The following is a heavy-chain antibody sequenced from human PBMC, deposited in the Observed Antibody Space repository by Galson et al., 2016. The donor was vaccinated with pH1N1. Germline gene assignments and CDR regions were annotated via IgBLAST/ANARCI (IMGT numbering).Heavy chain of an antibody. CDR2: ITKRPEDYST. V-gene: IGHV3-72*01. CDR1: GFTLGDFY. CDR3: TRENHHKFDY. Sequence: SLRLSCAASGFTLGDFYMDWVRQAPGKGLEWVGRITKRPEDYSTQDAASVEGRFTISRDDSKNLLYLQRNSLKTEDTAVYYCTRENHHKFDYWGQGTLVTVSS. J-gene: IGHJ4*02.